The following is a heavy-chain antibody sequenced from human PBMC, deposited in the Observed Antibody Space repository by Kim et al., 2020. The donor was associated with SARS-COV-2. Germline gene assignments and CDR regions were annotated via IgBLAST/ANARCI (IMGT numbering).Heavy chain of an antibody. D-gene: IGHD3-10*01. Sequence: YIPTLKSRVTISADTSKSQFSLKVNSVTVADTAVYYCARETSRGDDAFDIWGHGTMVTVSS. CDR3: ARETSRGDDAFDI. J-gene: IGHJ3*02. V-gene: IGHV4-34*01.